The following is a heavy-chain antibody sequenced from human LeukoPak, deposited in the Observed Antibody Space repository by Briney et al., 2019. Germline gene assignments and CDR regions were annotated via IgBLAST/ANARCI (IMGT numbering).Heavy chain of an antibody. Sequence: GGSLRLSCAASGFTFSSYSMNWVRQAPGKGLEWVSSISSSSSYIYYADSVKGRFTISGDNAKNSLYLQLNSLRVEDTAVYYCKSGGAAPGSFDYWGQGTLVTVSP. J-gene: IGHJ4*02. CDR2: ISSSSSYI. V-gene: IGHV3-21*01. CDR3: KSGGAAPGSFDY. CDR1: GFTFSSYS. D-gene: IGHD1-1*01.